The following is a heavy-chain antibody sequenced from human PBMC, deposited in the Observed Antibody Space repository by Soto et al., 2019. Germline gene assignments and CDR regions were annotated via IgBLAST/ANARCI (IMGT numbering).Heavy chain of an antibody. J-gene: IGHJ4*02. CDR3: ARAGYYDGSGFYYDY. CDR1: GYIFANHY. D-gene: IGHD3-22*01. CDR2: INPSGGST. V-gene: IGHV1-46*01. Sequence: QVQLVQSGAEVKKPGASMKVSCKASGYIFANHYIHWVRQAPGQGLEWMGIINPSGGSTNYVQKFQGRVTMTRDTSTSTVYMELSSLRSEDTAVYFCARAGYYDGSGFYYDYWGQGTLVTVSS.